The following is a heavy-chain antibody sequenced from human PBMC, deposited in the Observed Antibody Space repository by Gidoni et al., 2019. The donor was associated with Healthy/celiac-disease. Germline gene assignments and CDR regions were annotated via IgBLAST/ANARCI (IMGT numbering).Heavy chain of an antibody. D-gene: IGHD6-6*01. CDR2: INHSGST. V-gene: IGHV4-34*01. CDR1: GGSFSGYY. Sequence: QVQLQQWGAGLLKPSETLSLTCAVYGGSFSGYYWSWIRPPPGKGLEWIGEINHSGSTNYNPSLKSRVTISVDTSKNQFSLKLSSVTAADTAVYYCARGKGPSIAARPHDYWGQGTLVTVSS. CDR3: ARGKGPSIAARPHDY. J-gene: IGHJ4*02.